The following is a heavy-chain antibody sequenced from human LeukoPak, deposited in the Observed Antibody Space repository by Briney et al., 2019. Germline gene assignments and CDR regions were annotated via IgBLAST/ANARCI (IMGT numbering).Heavy chain of an antibody. V-gene: IGHV3-9*01. D-gene: IGHD6-19*01. J-gene: IGHJ3*02. CDR2: ISWNSGSI. Sequence: PGRSLRLSCAASGFTFDDYAMHWVRQAPGKGLEWVSGISWNSGSIGYADSVKGRFTISRGNAKNSLYLQMNSLRAEDTAVYYCAKDRGSGWVGDAFDIWGQGTMVTVSS. CDR1: GFTFDDYA. CDR3: AKDRGSGWVGDAFDI.